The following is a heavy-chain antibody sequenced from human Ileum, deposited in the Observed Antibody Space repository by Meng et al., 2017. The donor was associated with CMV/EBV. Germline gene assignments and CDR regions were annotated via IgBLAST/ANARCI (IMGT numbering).Heavy chain of an antibody. D-gene: IGHD1-26*01. CDR3: GRVGMSYYSGSYSFDH. V-gene: IGHV4-30-4*08. CDR1: SISIGDYY. Sequence: SISIGDYYWNWIRQPPGKGLEWIGYIYSSGRTYYNPSLKSRLTISVDTSKNQFSLRLRSVTAADTAVYYCGRVGMSYYSGSYSFDHWGQGTLVTVSS. J-gene: IGHJ4*02. CDR2: IYSSGRT.